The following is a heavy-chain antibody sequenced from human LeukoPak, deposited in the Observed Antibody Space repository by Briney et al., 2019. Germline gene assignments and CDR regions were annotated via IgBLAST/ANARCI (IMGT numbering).Heavy chain of an antibody. Sequence: SETLSLTCAVYGGSFSGYYWSWIRQPPGKGLEWIGEINHSGSTNYNPSLKSRVTISVDTSKNQFSLKLSSVTAADTAVYYCARAYPYYGGYYFDYWGQGTLVTVSS. V-gene: IGHV4-34*01. D-gene: IGHD4-23*01. CDR3: ARAYPYYGGYYFDY. CDR2: INHSGST. J-gene: IGHJ4*02. CDR1: GGSFSGYY.